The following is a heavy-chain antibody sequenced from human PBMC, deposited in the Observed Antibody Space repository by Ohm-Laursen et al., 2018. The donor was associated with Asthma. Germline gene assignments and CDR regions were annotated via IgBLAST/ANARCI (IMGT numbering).Heavy chain of an antibody. J-gene: IGHJ1*01. D-gene: IGHD1-26*01. V-gene: IGHV3-21*01. CDR1: GYTFSRYS. CDR2: ISTASTLI. CDR3: ARIGPEWELPGREYSLHH. Sequence: SLRLSCAAFGYTFSRYSIHWVRQVPGKGLEWVASISTASTLIYYADSVRGRFTTSRNNAKNSVYLQMNSLRAEDTALYYCARIGPEWELPGREYSLHHWGQGTQVTVSS.